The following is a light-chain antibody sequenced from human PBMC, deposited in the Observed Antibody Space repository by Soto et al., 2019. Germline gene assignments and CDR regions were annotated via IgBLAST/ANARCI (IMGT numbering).Light chain of an antibody. CDR1: SSDVGGYNY. CDR3: SSYTSSSPFYV. CDR2: DVS. J-gene: IGLJ1*01. Sequence: QSALTQPASVSGSPGQSITISCTGTSSDVGGYNYVSWYQQHPGKAPKLMIYDVSNRPSGVSNRFSGSKSGNTASLTISGLQAEDEADYYCSSYTSSSPFYVFGTGTKVTVL. V-gene: IGLV2-14*01.